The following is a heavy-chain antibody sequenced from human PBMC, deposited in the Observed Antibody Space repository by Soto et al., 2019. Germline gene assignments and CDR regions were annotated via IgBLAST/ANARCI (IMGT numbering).Heavy chain of an antibody. V-gene: IGHV4-34*01. CDR3: ARGGGGGKAPFATTLYYFDY. CDR1: GGSFSGYY. Sequence: QVQLQQWGAGLLKPSETLSLTCAVYGGSFSGYYWSWIRQPPGKGLEWIGEINHSGSTNYNPSLKSRVTISVDTSKNQFSLKLSSVTAADTAVYHCARGGGGGKAPFATTLYYFDYWGQGTLVTVSS. CDR2: INHSGST. J-gene: IGHJ4*02. D-gene: IGHD2-15*01.